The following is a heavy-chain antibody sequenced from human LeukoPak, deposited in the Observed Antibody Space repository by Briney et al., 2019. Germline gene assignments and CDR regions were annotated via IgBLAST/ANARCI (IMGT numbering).Heavy chain of an antibody. J-gene: IGHJ4*02. CDR1: GGSISSGDYY. CDR2: IYYSGST. CDR3: AREGTMVRGVVPLGFDY. D-gene: IGHD3-10*01. Sequence: SQTLSLTCTVSGGSISSGDYYWSWIRQPPGKGLEWIGYIYYSGSTYYNPSLKSRVTISVDTSKNQFSLKLSSVTAADTAVYYCAREGTMVRGVVPLGFDYWGQGTLVTVSS. V-gene: IGHV4-30-4*01.